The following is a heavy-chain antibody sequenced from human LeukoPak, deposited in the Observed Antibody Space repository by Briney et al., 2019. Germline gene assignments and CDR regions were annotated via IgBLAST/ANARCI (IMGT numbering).Heavy chain of an antibody. J-gene: IGHJ4*02. Sequence: GGSLRLSCAASGFTFSSYAMSWVRQAPGKGLEWVSSISSSSSYIYYADSVKGRFTISRDNAKNSLYLQMNSLRAEDTAVYYCARNGWQPEPPFFDYWGQGTLVTVSS. D-gene: IGHD5-24*01. CDR1: GFTFSSYA. CDR3: ARNGWQPEPPFFDY. CDR2: ISSSSSYI. V-gene: IGHV3-21*01.